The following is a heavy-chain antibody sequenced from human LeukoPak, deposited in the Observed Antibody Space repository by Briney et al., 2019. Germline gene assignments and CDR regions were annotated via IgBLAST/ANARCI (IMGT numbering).Heavy chain of an antibody. D-gene: IGHD6-19*01. J-gene: IGHJ3*02. Sequence: GGSLRLSCAASGFTFSSYWMSWVRQAPGKGLEWVANIKEDGSEKYYVDSVKGRLTIARDNAKNSLYMQMNSLRAEDTAVYYCAREYSGGAFDICGQGTMVTVSS. CDR3: AREYSGGAFDI. CDR2: IKEDGSEK. V-gene: IGHV3-7*01. CDR1: GFTFSSYW.